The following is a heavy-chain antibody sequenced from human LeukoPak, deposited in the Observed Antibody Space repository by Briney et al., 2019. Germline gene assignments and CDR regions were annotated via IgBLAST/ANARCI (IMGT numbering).Heavy chain of an antibody. Sequence: SETLSLTCTVSGGSISRGGYYWSWTRHHPGKGLEGIGYIYYSETTHYNPSPKSRVPISVDPSKNQFYLKLSSVTAADTAVYYCARGVGYSYGQNYYYYGMDVWGQGTTVTVSS. CDR1: GGSISRGGYY. D-gene: IGHD5-18*01. J-gene: IGHJ6*02. CDR3: ARGVGYSYGQNYYYYGMDV. V-gene: IGHV4-31*03. CDR2: IYYSETT.